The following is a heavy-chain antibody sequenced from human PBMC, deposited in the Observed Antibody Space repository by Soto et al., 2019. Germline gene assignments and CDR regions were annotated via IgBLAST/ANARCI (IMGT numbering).Heavy chain of an antibody. D-gene: IGHD6-19*01. Sequence: QVQLVQSGAEEKKPGASVKVSCKASGYTFTGYAMHWVRQAPGQRLEWMGWINAGNGNTKYSQKFQGRVTITRDTSGSTANRELSSLRSEDTAVYYWARAVEVAADFDYWGKGPLVTVSS. V-gene: IGHV1-3*05. CDR3: ARAVEVAADFDY. CDR2: INAGNGNT. J-gene: IGHJ4*02. CDR1: GYTFTGYA.